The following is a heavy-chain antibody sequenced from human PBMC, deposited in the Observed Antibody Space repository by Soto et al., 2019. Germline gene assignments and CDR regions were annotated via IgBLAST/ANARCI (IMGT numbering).Heavy chain of an antibody. J-gene: IGHJ4*02. D-gene: IGHD1-1*01. V-gene: IGHV3-72*01. CDR2: SRNKANSYTT. Sequence: EVQLVESGGGLVQPGGSLRLSCAASGFTFSDHYMDWVRQAPGKGLEWVGRSRNKANSYTTEYAASVKGRFTISRDSSENSVQLEMNRLKTADTAVYFCIRPVDGTTGGFYYWGQGTLVTVSS. CDR3: IRPVDGTTGGFYY. CDR1: GFTFSDHY.